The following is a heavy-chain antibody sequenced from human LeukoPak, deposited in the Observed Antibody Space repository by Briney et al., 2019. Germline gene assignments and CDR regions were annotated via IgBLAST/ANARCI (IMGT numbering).Heavy chain of an antibody. D-gene: IGHD1-26*01. CDR2: ISGSGDST. CDR1: GFTFSSYG. V-gene: IGHV3-23*01. J-gene: IGHJ4*02. CDR3: AKDSSGSYSEDY. Sequence: GGSLRLSCAASGFTFSSYGMHWVRQAPGKGLEWVSGISGSGDSTHYAVSVKGRFTISRDNSKNTLYLQMNSLRAEDTSIYYCAKDSSGSYSEDYWGQGTLVTVSS.